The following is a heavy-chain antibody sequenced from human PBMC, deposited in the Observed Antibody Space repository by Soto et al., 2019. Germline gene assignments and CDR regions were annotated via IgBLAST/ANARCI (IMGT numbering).Heavy chain of an antibody. CDR2: ISYDGSDE. D-gene: IGHD3-3*01. Sequence: GWSLRLSCAASGSAFRTYGMHWVRQAPGKGLEWVALISYDGSDEYYADSVKGRFTISRDNSKNTLYLQMNRLRAADTALYYCAKVLPEDFWSGSPLVGMDVWGQGTTVTVS. J-gene: IGHJ6*02. CDR3: AKVLPEDFWSGSPLVGMDV. CDR1: GSAFRTYG. V-gene: IGHV3-30*18.